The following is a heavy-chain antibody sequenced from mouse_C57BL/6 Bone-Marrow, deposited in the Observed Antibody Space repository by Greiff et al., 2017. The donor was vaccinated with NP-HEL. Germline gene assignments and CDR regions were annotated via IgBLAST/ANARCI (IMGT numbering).Heavy chain of an antibody. CDR2: ISSGGDYI. Sequence: EVKLVESGAGLVKPGGSLKLSCAASGFTFSSYAMSWVRQTPEKRLEWVAYISSGGDYIYYADTVKGRFTISGDNARNTLYLHMSSLTSEDTAMYYCARDWWLLCVDVWGTGTTVTVSA. J-gene: IGHJ1*03. V-gene: IGHV5S21*01. CDR3: ARDWWLLCVDV. CDR1: GFTFSSYA. D-gene: IGHD1-1*02.